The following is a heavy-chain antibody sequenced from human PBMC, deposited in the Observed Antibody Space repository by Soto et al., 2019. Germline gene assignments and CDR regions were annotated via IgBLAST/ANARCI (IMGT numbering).Heavy chain of an antibody. V-gene: IGHV3-21*01. CDR3: ARDLGYSSSWNVYYYYGMDV. Sequence: GGSLRLSCAASGFTCIRYTMNWVRQAPGKGLEWVSSITSISTYRYYADSWNGRFTISRDNTKNSLYLQKNSLRAEDTAVYYCARDLGYSSSWNVYYYYGMDVWGQGTTVTVSS. CDR2: ITSISTYR. D-gene: IGHD6-13*01. J-gene: IGHJ6*02. CDR1: GFTCIRYT.